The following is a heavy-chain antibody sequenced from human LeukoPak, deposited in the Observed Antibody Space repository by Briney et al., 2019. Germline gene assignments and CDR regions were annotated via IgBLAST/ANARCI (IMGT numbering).Heavy chain of an antibody. V-gene: IGHV1-69*05. CDR3: ARGGYGGYHTPDY. CDR2: IIPIFGTA. Sequence: SVKVSCKASGGTFSSYAISWVRQAPGQGLEWMGGIIPIFGTANYAQKFQGRVTITTDESTSTAYIELSSLRSEDTAVYYCARGGYGGYHTPDYWGQGTLVTVSS. CDR1: GGTFSSYA. J-gene: IGHJ4*02. D-gene: IGHD5-12*01.